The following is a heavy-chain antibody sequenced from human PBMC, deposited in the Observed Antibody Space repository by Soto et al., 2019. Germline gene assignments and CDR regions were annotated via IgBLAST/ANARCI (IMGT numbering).Heavy chain of an antibody. CDR3: ARVGLSDCSGGSCYSYDY. V-gene: IGHV3-13*01. D-gene: IGHD2-15*01. CDR2: IGIAGDT. CDR1: GFTFSRYD. Sequence: EVQLVESGGGLVQSGGSLRLSCAASGFTFSRYDMHWVRQVTGKGLEWVSAIGIAGDTYYPGSVKGRFTISRENAKNSLYLQMNSLRAGDTAVYYCARVGLSDCSGGSCYSYDYWGQGTLVTVSS. J-gene: IGHJ4*02.